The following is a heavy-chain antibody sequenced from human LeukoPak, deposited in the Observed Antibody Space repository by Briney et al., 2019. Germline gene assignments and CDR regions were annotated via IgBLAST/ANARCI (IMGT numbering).Heavy chain of an antibody. CDR2: ISAYNGNT. J-gene: IGHJ4*02. Sequence: ASVKVSCNASGYNFTSYGISWVRQAPGQGLEWMGWISAYNGNTNYAQKLQGRVTMTTDTSTSTAYMELRSLRSDDTAVYYCARDLGEMATITRLPDYWGQGTLVTVSS. CDR3: ARDLGEMATITRLPDY. CDR1: GYNFTSYG. D-gene: IGHD5-24*01. V-gene: IGHV1-18*01.